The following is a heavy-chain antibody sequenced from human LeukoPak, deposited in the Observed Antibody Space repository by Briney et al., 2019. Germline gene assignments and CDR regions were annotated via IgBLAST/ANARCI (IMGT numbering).Heavy chain of an antibody. D-gene: IGHD3-22*01. CDR1: GFTFSSYA. CDR2: ISGSGDST. CDR3: ARGRSGFYFDY. J-gene: IGHJ4*02. V-gene: IGHV3-23*01. Sequence: GGSLRLSCAASGFTFSSYAMIWVRQAPGKGLEWVSGISGSGDSTYYADSVKGRFTISRDNAKNTLYLQMNSLRAEDTAVYYCARGRSGFYFDYWGQGTLVTVSS.